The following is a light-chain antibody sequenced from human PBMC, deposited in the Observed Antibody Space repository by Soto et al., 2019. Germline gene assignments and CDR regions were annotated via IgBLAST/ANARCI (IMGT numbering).Light chain of an antibody. CDR1: QSVLHSSNNENS. CDR3: QKYYTGLA. CDR2: RAS. V-gene: IGKV4-1*01. Sequence: DVVMTQSPDSLAVSLGERATINCKSSQSVLHSSNNENSVAWYQQKAGQRPKLLIYRASIRESGVPERFSGSGSGTDLYLPMSSLRAEDVAVYYCQKYYTGLAFGQGTRLDIK. J-gene: IGKJ5*01.